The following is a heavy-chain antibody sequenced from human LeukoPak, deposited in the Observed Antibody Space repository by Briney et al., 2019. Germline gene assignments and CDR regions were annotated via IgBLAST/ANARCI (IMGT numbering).Heavy chain of an antibody. CDR2: IIPILGIA. J-gene: IGHJ5*02. CDR3: ARGIIAAAGSERFDP. V-gene: IGHV1-69*02. D-gene: IGHD6-13*01. CDR1: GGTFSSYT. Sequence: SVKVSCKASGGTFSSYTISWVRQAPGQGLEWMGRIIPILGIANYAQKFQGRVTITADKSTSTAYMELSSLRSEDTAVYYCARGIIAAAGSERFDPWGQGTLVTVSS.